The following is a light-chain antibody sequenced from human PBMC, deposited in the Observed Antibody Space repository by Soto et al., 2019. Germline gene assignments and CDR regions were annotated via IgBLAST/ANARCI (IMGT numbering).Light chain of an antibody. V-gene: IGKV1-5*03. CDR1: QSINSW. CDR2: KAS. J-gene: IGKJ1*01. CDR3: QQYNSYPWT. Sequence: DIPMTQSPSTLSASVGDRVTITCRASQSINSWLAWYQQKLGKAPKLLIYKASNLESGVPSSFSGSGSGTEFTLTISSLQPDDFATYYCQQYNSYPWTFGQGTKVEIK.